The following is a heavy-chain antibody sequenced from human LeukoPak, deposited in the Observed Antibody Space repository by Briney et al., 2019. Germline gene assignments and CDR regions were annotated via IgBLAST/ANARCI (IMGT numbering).Heavy chain of an antibody. CDR3: ARNQVDTAMALIDY. CDR1: GYTFTCCG. Sequence: GASVKVSCKASGYTFTCCGISWVRQAPGQGLEWMGWISAYNGNTNYAQKLQGRATMTTDTSTSTAYMELRSLRSDDTAVYYCARNQVDTAMALIDYWGQGTLVTVSS. V-gene: IGHV1-18*01. D-gene: IGHD5-18*01. CDR2: ISAYNGNT. J-gene: IGHJ4*02.